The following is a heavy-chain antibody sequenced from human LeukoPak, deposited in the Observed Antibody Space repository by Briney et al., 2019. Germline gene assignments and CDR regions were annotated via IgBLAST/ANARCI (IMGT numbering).Heavy chain of an antibody. V-gene: IGHV3-74*01. CDR2: ISYDGHNT. CDR3: AKDGDTVSGTYYFDMDV. CDR1: EITLSNYW. J-gene: IGHJ6*03. D-gene: IGHD1-26*01. Sequence: GGSLRLSCAASEITLSNYWIHWVRQAPGKGPVWVSRISYDGHNTNYADSVKGRFTISRDNSRNTLYLQMNSLRAEDTALYYCAKDGDTVSGTYYFDMDVWGKGTTVTISS.